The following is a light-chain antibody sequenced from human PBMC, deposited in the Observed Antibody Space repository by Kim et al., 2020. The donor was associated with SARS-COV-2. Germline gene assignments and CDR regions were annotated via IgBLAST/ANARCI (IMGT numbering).Light chain of an antibody. J-gene: IGLJ3*02. V-gene: IGLV2-14*03. CDR3: VSYTSSITWV. CDR1: STDVGGFSY. Sequence: GQSITSSCTGTSTDVGGFSYVSWFQQHPGKAPKLMIYGVSKRPSGVSNRLSGSKSGNTASLTISGLRAEDEADYYCVSYTSSITWVFGGGTQLTVL. CDR2: GVS.